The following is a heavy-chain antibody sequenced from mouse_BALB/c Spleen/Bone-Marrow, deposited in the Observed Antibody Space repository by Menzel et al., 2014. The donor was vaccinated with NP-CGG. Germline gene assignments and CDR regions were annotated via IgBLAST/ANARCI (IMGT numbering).Heavy chain of an antibody. J-gene: IGHJ3*01. Sequence: VQLQQSGPQLVRPGASLKISCKASGYSFTSYWIHWVRQRPGQGLEWIGMIDPSDTESRLNQNFKDKATLTVDKSSSTAYLQLNSPTSEDSAVFFCAGRISTATGGFAYWGQGTLVTASA. V-gene: IGHV1S127*01. CDR2: IDPSDTES. CDR3: AGRISTATGGFAY. CDR1: GYSFTSYW. D-gene: IGHD1-2*01.